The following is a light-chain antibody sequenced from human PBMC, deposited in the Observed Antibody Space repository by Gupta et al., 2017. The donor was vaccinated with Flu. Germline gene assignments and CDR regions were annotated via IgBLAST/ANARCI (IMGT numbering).Light chain of an antibody. J-gene: IGKJ2*01. Sequence: FLAQSPGTLSLSPGERVTLSCRASESVNRNFLVWYQQKPGQAPRLLIYGTSNRAPGIPDRFSGGGSGTDFTLTINRLEPEDFGFFYCHQYETSPYTFGQGTKLEIK. V-gene: IGKV3-20*01. CDR1: ESVNRNF. CDR2: GTS. CDR3: HQYETSPYT.